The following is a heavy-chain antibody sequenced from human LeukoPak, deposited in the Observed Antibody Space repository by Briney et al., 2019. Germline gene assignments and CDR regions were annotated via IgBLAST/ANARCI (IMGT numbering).Heavy chain of an antibody. CDR2: IWYDGSIK. CDR1: GFTFSSYG. D-gene: IGHD6-13*01. V-gene: IGHV3-33*01. CDR3: ARYSSSRWYTFDY. Sequence: GGSLRLSCAASGFTFSSYGMHWVRQAPGKGLEWVSVIWYDGSIKYYADSVKSRFTISRDNSTNTLHLKMNSLRAEDTAVYYCARYSSSRWYTFDYWGEGTLVSVSS. J-gene: IGHJ4*02.